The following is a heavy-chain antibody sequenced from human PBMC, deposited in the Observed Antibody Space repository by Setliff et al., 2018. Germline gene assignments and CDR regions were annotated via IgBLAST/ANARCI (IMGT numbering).Heavy chain of an antibody. Sequence: SVKVSCKASGGTISSYAISWVRQAPGQGLEWMGGIIPIFGTANYAQKFQGRVTITTDESTSTAYMELSSLRSEDTAVYYCATGYSSGWSGFDAFDIWGQGTMVTVSS. D-gene: IGHD6-19*01. CDR3: ATGYSSGWSGFDAFDI. CDR1: GGTISSYA. CDR2: IIPIFGTA. J-gene: IGHJ3*02. V-gene: IGHV1-69*05.